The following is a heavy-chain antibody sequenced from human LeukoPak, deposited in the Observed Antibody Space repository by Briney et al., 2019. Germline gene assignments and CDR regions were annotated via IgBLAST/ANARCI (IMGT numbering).Heavy chain of an antibody. CDR3: AKDDAWLRFGE. CDR1: GSSISSSSYY. Sequence: SETLSLTCTVSGSSISSSSYYWGWIRQPPGKGLEWIGTLYYSGKTYYNPSLKSRVTISIDTSKNQFSLKLTSATAADTAVYYCAKDDAWLRFGEWSQGTLVTVSS. D-gene: IGHD3-10*01. CDR2: LYYSGKT. V-gene: IGHV4-39*07. J-gene: IGHJ4*02.